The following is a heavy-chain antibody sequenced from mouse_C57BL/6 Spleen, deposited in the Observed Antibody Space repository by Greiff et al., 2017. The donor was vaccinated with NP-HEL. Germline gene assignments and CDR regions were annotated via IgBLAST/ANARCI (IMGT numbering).Heavy chain of an antibody. CDR2: IYPSDSET. Sequence: QVQLQQPGAELVRPGSSVKLSCKASGYTFTSYWMDWVKQRPGPGLAWIGNIYPSDSETHYNQKFKDKATLTVDKSSSTAYMQLSSLTSEDSAVYYCARLHTRDYFDYWGQGTTLTVSS. CDR1: GYTFTSYW. CDR3: ARLHTRDYFDY. J-gene: IGHJ2*01. V-gene: IGHV1-61*01. D-gene: IGHD6-1*01.